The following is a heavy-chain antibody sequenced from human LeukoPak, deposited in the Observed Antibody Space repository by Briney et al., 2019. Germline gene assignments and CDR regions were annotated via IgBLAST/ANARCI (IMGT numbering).Heavy chain of an antibody. V-gene: IGHV1-8*01. J-gene: IGHJ6*03. Sequence: ASVKVSCKASGYTFTSYDINWVRQATGQGLEWMGWMNPNSGNTGYAQKFQGGVTMTRNTSISTAYMELSSLRSEDTAVYYCARGLRQYQLLIRYYYYYYMDVWGKGTTVTVSS. CDR1: GYTFTSYD. D-gene: IGHD2-2*01. CDR2: MNPNSGNT. CDR3: ARGLRQYQLLIRYYYYYYMDV.